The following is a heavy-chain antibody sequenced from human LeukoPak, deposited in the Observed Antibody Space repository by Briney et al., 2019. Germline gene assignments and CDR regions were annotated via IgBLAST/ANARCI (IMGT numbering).Heavy chain of an antibody. CDR2: IYTSGST. CDR3: AREGIFGYMDV. V-gene: IGHV4-61*02. J-gene: IGHJ6*03. D-gene: IGHD3-3*01. Sequence: SETLSLTCTVSGGSISSDGYYWSWIRQPAGKGLEWIGRIYTSGSTNYNPSLKSRVTMSVDTSKNQFSLKLSSVTAADTAVYYCAREGIFGYMDVWGKGTTVTVSS. CDR1: GGSISSDGYY.